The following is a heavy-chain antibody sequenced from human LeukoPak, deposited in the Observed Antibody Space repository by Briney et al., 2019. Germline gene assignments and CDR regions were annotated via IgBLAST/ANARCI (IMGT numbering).Heavy chain of an antibody. V-gene: IGHV3-23*01. J-gene: IGHJ4*02. CDR1: GFTFSNYA. CDR2: ISGSGGYT. Sequence: PGRSLRLSCAASGFTFSNYAMSWVRQAPGRGLEWVSTISGSGGYTYYADSVKGRYTISRDNSKNMLYLQMNSLRAEDTAVYYCAKDRRSAHYGDYVPLDYWGQGTLVTVSS. D-gene: IGHD4-17*01. CDR3: AKDRRSAHYGDYVPLDY.